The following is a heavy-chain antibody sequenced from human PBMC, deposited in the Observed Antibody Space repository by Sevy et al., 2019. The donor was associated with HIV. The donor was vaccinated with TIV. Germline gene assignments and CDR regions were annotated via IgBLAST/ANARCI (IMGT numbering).Heavy chain of an antibody. D-gene: IGHD3-10*01. CDR1: GFTFSRYA. CDR3: ARIGMGQTYGTPPWY. Sequence: GGSLRLSCAVSGFTFSRYAMHWVRQAPGKGLEWMAVMSYDGGNKYYADSVKGRFAISRDNSKNTLFLHMNSLRAEDTAVYYCARIGMGQTYGTPPWYWGQGTLVTVSS. V-gene: IGHV3-30*09. CDR2: MSYDGGNK. J-gene: IGHJ4*02.